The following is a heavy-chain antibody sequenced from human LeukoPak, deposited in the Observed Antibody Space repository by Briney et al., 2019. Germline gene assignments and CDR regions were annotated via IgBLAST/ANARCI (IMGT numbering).Heavy chain of an antibody. V-gene: IGHV3-21*06. Sequence: GGSLRLSCAASGFTFSTSAMNWVRQAPGKGLEWVSSINNVRSHIYYADSVRGRFTISRDNANNVLYLQMNSLRAEDTAVYYCATEVGTPAVRSAFNIWGQGTMVTVSS. J-gene: IGHJ3*02. CDR1: GFTFSTSA. CDR3: ATEVGTPAVRSAFNI. D-gene: IGHD2-15*01. CDR2: INNVRSHI.